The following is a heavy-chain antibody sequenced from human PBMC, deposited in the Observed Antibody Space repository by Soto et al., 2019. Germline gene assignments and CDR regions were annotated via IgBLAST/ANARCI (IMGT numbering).Heavy chain of an antibody. J-gene: IGHJ5*02. Sequence: QVQLQESGPGLVKPSETLSLTCTVSGGSVSSGSYYWSWIRQPPGKGLEWIGYIYYSGSTNYNPSLKSRLSISVDTSKNQFSLKRSSVTAADTAVYYCARNLGLGLLRWNWFDPWGQGTLVTVSS. V-gene: IGHV4-61*01. CDR3: ARNLGLGLLRWNWFDP. D-gene: IGHD2-15*01. CDR2: IYYSGST. CDR1: GGSVSSGSYY.